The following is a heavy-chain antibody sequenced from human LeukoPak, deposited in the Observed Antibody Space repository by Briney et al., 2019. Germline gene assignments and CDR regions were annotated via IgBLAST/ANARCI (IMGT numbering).Heavy chain of an antibody. D-gene: IGHD3-22*01. V-gene: IGHV4-59*01. Sequence: SETLSLTCTVSGDFITAYYWSWIRQPPGKGLEWIGYVYYSGSTEYNPSLRSRVTISLEMSKHQFSLNLTSVTAADTAVYYCARDPNSSGYYSYFDYWGQGTLVTVSS. CDR1: GDFITAYY. CDR2: VYYSGST. J-gene: IGHJ4*02. CDR3: ARDPNSSGYYSYFDY.